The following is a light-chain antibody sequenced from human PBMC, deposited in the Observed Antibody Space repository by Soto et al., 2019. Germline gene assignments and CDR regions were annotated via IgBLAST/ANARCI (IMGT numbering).Light chain of an antibody. CDR2: EVS. Sequence: QSVLTQPPSVSGSPGQSVAISSTGTSSDVGSYNRVSWYQQPPGAAPKLMIYEVSNRPSGVPDRFSGSKSGNTASLTISGPQAEDEADYYCNSYTGSSTYVFGTGTKVTVL. J-gene: IGLJ1*01. CDR1: SSDVGSYNR. V-gene: IGLV2-18*02. CDR3: NSYTGSSTYV.